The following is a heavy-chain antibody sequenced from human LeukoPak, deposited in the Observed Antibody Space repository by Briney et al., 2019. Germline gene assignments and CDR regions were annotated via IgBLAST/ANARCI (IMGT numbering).Heavy chain of an antibody. J-gene: IGHJ6*03. V-gene: IGHV1-2*02. CDR3: AAYYDFWSGYGPDYMDV. D-gene: IGHD3-3*01. Sequence: ASVKVSCKASGYTFTGYYMHWVRQAPGQGLGWMGWINPNSGGTNYAQKFQGRVTMTRDTSISTAYMELSRLRSDDTAVYYCAAYYDFWSGYGPDYMDVWGKGTTVTVSS. CDR2: INPNSGGT. CDR1: GYTFTGYY.